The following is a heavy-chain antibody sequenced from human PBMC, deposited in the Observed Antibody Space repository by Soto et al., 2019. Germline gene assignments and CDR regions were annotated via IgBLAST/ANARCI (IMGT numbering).Heavy chain of an antibody. CDR2: IWYDGSNK. V-gene: IGHV3-33*01. J-gene: IGHJ2*01. CDR3: ARDGGEFDL. D-gene: IGHD3-16*01. CDR1: GFTFSSYG. Sequence: GGSLRLSCAASGFTFSSYGMHWVRQVPGKGLEWLAVIWYDGSNKYYADSVKGRFTISRDNSKNTLYLQMNSLRAEDTAVYYCARDGGEFDLWGRGTLVTVSS.